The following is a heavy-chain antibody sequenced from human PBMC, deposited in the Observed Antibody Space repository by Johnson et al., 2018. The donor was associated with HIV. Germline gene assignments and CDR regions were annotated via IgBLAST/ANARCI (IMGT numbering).Heavy chain of an antibody. D-gene: IGHD6-13*01. CDR1: GFTFSDYY. V-gene: IGHV3-11*04. Sequence: QVQLVESGGGLVKPGGSLRLSCAASGFTFSDYYMSWIRQAPGKGLEWVSYISSSGSTIYYADSVRGRFTISRDNSRNTLYLQMSSLRAEDTAMYYCARDGESQQLPLGDAFDVWGQGTMVTVSS. CDR2: ISSSGSTI. CDR3: ARDGESQQLPLGDAFDV. J-gene: IGHJ3*01.